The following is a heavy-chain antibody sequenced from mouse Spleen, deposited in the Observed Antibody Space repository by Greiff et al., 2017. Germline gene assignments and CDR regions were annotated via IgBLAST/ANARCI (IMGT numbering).Heavy chain of an antibody. CDR2: ISNGGGST. V-gene: IGHV5-12*02. CDR3: AKPVLYYYAMDY. CDR1: GFTFSDYY. Sequence: EVKLVESGGGLVQPGGSLKLSCATSGFTFSDYYMYWVRQTPEKRLEWVAYISNGGGSTYYPDTVKGRFTISRDNAKNTLYLQMSRLKSEDTAMYYCAKPVLYYYAMDYWGQGTSVTVSS. J-gene: IGHJ4*01. D-gene: IGHD6-2*01.